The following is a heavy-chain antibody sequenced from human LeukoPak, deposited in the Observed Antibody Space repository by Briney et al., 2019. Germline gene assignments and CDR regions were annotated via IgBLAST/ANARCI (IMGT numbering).Heavy chain of an antibody. CDR1: GYLFTTYW. V-gene: IGHV5-51*01. CDR3: ASLRIAVAGGGSFDY. CDR2: IYPGDSDT. J-gene: IGHJ4*02. D-gene: IGHD6-19*01. Sequence: GESLKISCKGSGYLFTTYWIGWVRQMPGKGLEWMGIIYPGDSDTRYSPSLQGQVTISADRSISTAYLQWSSLKASDTAMYYCASLRIAVAGGGSFDYWGQGTLVTVSS.